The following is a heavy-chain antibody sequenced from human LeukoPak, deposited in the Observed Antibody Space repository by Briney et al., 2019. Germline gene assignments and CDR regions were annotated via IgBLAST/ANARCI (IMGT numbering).Heavy chain of an antibody. CDR1: GGSFSGYY. CDR2: INHSGST. Sequence: SETLSLTCAVYGGSFSGYYWSWIRQPPGKGLEWIGEINHSGSTNYNPSLESRVTISLDASKNQFSLKLNSVTAADTAVYFCARRVATKPKYCFDSWGPGTLVTVSS. D-gene: IGHD5-24*01. J-gene: IGHJ4*02. V-gene: IGHV4-34*01. CDR3: ARRVATKPKYCFDS.